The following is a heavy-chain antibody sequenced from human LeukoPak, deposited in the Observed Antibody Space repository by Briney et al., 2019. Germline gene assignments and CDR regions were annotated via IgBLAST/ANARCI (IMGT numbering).Heavy chain of an antibody. D-gene: IGHD5-24*01. V-gene: IGHV5-51*01. CDR3: ARPPGDGYNLDYFDY. CDR1: GYSFTSYW. Sequence: PGESLKISCKGSGYSFTSYWIGWVRQMPGKGLEWMGIIYPGDSDTRYSPSFQGQVTISADKSISTAYLQWSSLKASDTAMCYCARPPGDGYNLDYFDYWGQGTLVTVSS. CDR2: IYPGDSDT. J-gene: IGHJ4*02.